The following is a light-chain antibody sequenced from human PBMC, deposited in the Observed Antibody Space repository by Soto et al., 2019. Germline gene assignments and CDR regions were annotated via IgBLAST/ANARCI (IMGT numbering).Light chain of an antibody. V-gene: IGLV2-23*02. CDR3: CSYVGSSIVM. Sequence: QSVLTQPASVSGSPGQSITISCTGTSSDVGLYNLVSWYQQLPGEAPKLIIYEVNERPSGISDRFSGSKSGNTASLTISGLQDEDEADYYCCSYVGSSIVMFGGGTKLTVL. CDR1: SSDVGLYNL. J-gene: IGLJ3*02. CDR2: EVN.